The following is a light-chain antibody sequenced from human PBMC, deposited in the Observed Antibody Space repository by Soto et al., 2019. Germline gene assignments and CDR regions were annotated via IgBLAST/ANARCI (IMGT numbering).Light chain of an antibody. CDR2: DAS. V-gene: IGKV1-5*01. J-gene: IGKJ1*01. Sequence: DIQMTQSPSTLSASVGDRVTITCRASQSITTWLAWYQQKPEKAPKVLIYDASSLESGVPSRFSGSGSGTEFTLTISSLQPDDFATYYCQQYNSYTWTFGQGTKVDIK. CDR1: QSITTW. CDR3: QQYNSYTWT.